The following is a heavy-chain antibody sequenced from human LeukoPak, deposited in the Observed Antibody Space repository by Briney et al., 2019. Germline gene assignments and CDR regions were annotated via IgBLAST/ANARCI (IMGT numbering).Heavy chain of an antibody. J-gene: IGHJ4*02. D-gene: IGHD4-17*01. Sequence: PGGPLRLSCAPGGFTFSNYGMHWVRQAPGKGLEWVAAIWYDGSNKYYGDSVKGRFTISRDNSKNTLYLQMNSLRAEDTAAYYCARAGYGDPHFDFWGQGTLVTVSS. CDR1: GFTFSNYG. V-gene: IGHV3-33*01. CDR3: ARAGYGDPHFDF. CDR2: IWYDGSNK.